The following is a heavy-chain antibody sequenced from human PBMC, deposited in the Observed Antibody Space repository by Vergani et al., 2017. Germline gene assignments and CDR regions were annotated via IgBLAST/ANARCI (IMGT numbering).Heavy chain of an antibody. CDR2: INHSGST. CDR1: GGSFSGYY. V-gene: IGHV4-34*01. Sequence: QVQLQQWGAGLLKPSETLSLTCAVYGGSFSGYYWSWIRQPPGKGLEWIGEINHSGSTNYNPSLKSRVTISVDTSKNQFALKLSSVTAADTAVSYCARVRTSNYVWGSYRSESNDYWGQGTLVTVSS. J-gene: IGHJ4*02. D-gene: IGHD3-16*02. CDR3: ARVRTSNYVWGSYRSESNDY.